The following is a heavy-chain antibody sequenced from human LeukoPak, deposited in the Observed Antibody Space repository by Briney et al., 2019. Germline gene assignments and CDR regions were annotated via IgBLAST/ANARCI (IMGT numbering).Heavy chain of an antibody. Sequence: ASVKVSCKAFGYTFTGYWMHWVRQAPGQGPEWMGVISPSGGSTIYAQKFKGRVTLTRDMSTSTDYLELSSLRSEDTAVYYCARGSYYYYMDVWGKGTTVTVSS. CDR1: GYTFTGYW. J-gene: IGHJ6*03. CDR2: ISPSGGST. CDR3: ARGSYYYYMDV. V-gene: IGHV1-46*01.